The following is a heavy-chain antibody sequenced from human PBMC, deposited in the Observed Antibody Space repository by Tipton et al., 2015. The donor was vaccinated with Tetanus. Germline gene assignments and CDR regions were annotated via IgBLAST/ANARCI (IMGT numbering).Heavy chain of an antibody. CDR1: GFTFSGYA. Sequence: SLRLSCATSGFTFSGYAMSWVRQAPGKGLEWVASISEDGNIQDYGDSVRGRFSISRDNSHNTLSLQMNSLRREDTAVYFCAREGLVFGPAKLSYFDLWGQGTLVVVSS. V-gene: IGHV3-30-3*01. D-gene: IGHD3/OR15-3a*01. CDR2: ISEDGNIQ. J-gene: IGHJ4*02. CDR3: AREGLVFGPAKLSYFDL.